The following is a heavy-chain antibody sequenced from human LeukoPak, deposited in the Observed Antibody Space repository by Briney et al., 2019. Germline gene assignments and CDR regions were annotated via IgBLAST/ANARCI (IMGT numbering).Heavy chain of an antibody. CDR1: GFTFSSYA. CDR3: AKDGRRYSSGWYADY. J-gene: IGHJ4*02. CDR2: ISGSGGST. V-gene: IGHV3-23*01. D-gene: IGHD6-19*01. Sequence: GGSLRLSCAASGFTFSSYAMSWVRQAPEKGLEWVSAISGSGGSTYYADSVKGRFTISRDNSKNTLYLQMNSLRAEDTAVYYCAKDGRRYSSGWYADYWGQGTLVTVSS.